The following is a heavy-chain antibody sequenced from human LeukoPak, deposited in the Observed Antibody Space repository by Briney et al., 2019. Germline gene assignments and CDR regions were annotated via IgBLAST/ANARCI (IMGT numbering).Heavy chain of an antibody. CDR3: ATVRCSSTSCFNWFDP. J-gene: IGHJ5*02. CDR1: GYTFTGYY. V-gene: IGHV1-2*02. CDR2: INPNSGGT. D-gene: IGHD2-2*01. Sequence: ASVKVSCKASGYTFTGYYMHWVRQAPGQGLEWMGWINPNSGGTNYAQKFQGRVTMTRDTSISTAYMELSRLRSEDTAVYYCATVRCSSTSCFNWFDPWGQGTLVTVSS.